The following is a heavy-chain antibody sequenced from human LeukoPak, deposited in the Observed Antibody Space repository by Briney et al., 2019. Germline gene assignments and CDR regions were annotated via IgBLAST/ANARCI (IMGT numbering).Heavy chain of an antibody. Sequence: GGSLRLSCAASGFIFSSAWMSWVRQAPGKGLEWVGHIKTKTDDGTTDYAAPVKGRFTISRDDSKNTVYLQMNSLKTEDTAVYYCARSEGQWLVRGDWFDPWGQGTLVTVSS. D-gene: IGHD6-19*01. CDR3: ARSEGQWLVRGDWFDP. V-gene: IGHV3-15*01. CDR1: GFIFSSAW. CDR2: IKTKTDDGTT. J-gene: IGHJ5*02.